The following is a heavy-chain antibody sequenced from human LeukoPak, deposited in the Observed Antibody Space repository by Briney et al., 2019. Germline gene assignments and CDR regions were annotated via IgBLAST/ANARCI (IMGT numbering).Heavy chain of an antibody. CDR1: GFIFSSYW. J-gene: IGHJ6*03. CDR2: IKQDGSEE. CDR3: ARRTGVNYYYMDV. D-gene: IGHD3-10*01. V-gene: IGHV3-7*01. Sequence: GGSLRLSCAASGFIFSSYWMSWVRQAPGKGLEWVANIKQDGSEESYVDSVKGRFSISRDNAKNSLYLQMNSLRDEDTAIYYCARRTGVNYYYMDVWGKGTTATVSS.